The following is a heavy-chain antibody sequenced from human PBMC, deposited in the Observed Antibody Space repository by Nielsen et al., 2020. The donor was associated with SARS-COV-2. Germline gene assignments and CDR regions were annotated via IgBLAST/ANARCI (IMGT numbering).Heavy chain of an antibody. D-gene: IGHD6-19*01. J-gene: IGHJ4*02. CDR1: GFTFDDYA. CDR3: AKDLSSGWDYYFDY. CDR2: ISWNSGSI. V-gene: IGHV3-9*01. Sequence: SLKISCAASGFTFDDYAMHWVRQAPGKGLEWVSGISWNSGSIGYADSVKGRFTISRDNAKNSLYLQMNSLRAEDTALYYCAKDLSSGWDYYFDYWGQGTLVTVSS.